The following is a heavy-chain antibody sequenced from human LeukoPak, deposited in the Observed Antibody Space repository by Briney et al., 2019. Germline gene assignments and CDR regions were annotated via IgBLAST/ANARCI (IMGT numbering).Heavy chain of an antibody. J-gene: IGHJ4*02. CDR3: ARLSYYYDSSGPELVDY. CDR1: GFTFSSYA. D-gene: IGHD3-22*01. Sequence: GGSLRLSCAASGFTFSSYAMHWVRQAPGKGLEWLAVISYDGSNKYYADSVKGRFTISRDNSKNTLYLQMNSLRAEDTAVYYCARLSYYYDSSGPELVDYWGQGTLVTVSS. CDR2: ISYDGSNK. V-gene: IGHV3-30*04.